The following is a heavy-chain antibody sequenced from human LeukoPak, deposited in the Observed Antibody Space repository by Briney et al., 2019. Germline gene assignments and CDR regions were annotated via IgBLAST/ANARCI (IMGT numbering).Heavy chain of an antibody. Sequence: PGGSLRLSCAASGFTFTDYYMSWIRQAPGKGLEWLSYISRTGSTISYADSVKGRFTISRDNSKNTLYLQMNSLRAEDTAVYYCAKAGPIVVVPAAQYPPNFDYWGQGTLVTVSS. CDR3: AKAGPIVVVPAAQYPPNFDY. D-gene: IGHD2-2*01. J-gene: IGHJ4*02. CDR1: GFTFTDYY. V-gene: IGHV3-11*01. CDR2: ISRTGSTI.